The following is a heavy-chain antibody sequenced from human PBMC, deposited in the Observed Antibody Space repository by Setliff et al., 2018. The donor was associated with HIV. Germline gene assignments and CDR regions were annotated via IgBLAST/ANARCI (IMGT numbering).Heavy chain of an antibody. V-gene: IGHV1-18*01. Sequence: ASVKVSCKASGYAFTSYGISWVRQAPGQGLEWVAWISPYNDNTNYAQKLQGRVTMTTDTSTSTAYMELRSLRSDDTAVYYCARDLGYCSSTSCYGSDYYMDVWGRGTTVTVSS. CDR3: ARDLGYCSSTSCYGSDYYMDV. CDR1: GYAFTSYG. J-gene: IGHJ6*03. D-gene: IGHD2-2*01. CDR2: ISPYNDNT.